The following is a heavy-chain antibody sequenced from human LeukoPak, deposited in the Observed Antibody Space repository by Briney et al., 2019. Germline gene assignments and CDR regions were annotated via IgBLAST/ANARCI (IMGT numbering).Heavy chain of an antibody. CDR3: ATDRNGGKYYDY. Sequence: GGSLRLSCAGSGFTFSSYWIHWVRQAPGKGLVWLSRIKKDGTSTSYADSVQGRFTISRDNAKNTVYVQMSSLRAEDTAVYYCATDRNGGKYYDYWGQGTLVTVSS. D-gene: IGHD1-26*01. J-gene: IGHJ4*02. CDR2: IKKDGTST. CDR1: GFTFSSYW. V-gene: IGHV3-74*01.